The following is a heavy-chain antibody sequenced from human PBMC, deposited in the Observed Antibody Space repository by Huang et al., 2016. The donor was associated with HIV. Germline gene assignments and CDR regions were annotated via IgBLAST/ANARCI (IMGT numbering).Heavy chain of an antibody. CDR1: GYTFVNYA. V-gene: IGHV7-4-1*02. CDR3: ARAGYNYHYGDWFDP. Sequence: QVQLVQSGSELKKPGASVKVSCKTSGYTFVNYAMNWVRQAPVQGLEWMGGINTNTGNPMEAQGFTGRVVFSEDNSVNKAYLQINTLKPEDTAVYFCARAGYNYHYGDWFDPWGQGTLVIVSS. J-gene: IGHJ5*02. CDR2: INTNTGNP. D-gene: IGHD4-17*01.